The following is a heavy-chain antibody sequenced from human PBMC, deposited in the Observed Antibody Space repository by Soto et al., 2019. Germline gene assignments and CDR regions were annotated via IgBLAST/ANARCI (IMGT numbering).Heavy chain of an antibody. V-gene: IGHV3-23*01. D-gene: IGHD6-6*01. CDR1: GFTFSTYA. CDR3: AQNWYTGSSSASH. J-gene: IGHJ4*02. Sequence: VQLLESGGGLVQPGGSLRLSCAASGFTFSTYAMSWVRQAPGKGLEWVSAIRGTGGSKYYADSVKGRFTISRDNSKNKLYLQMDSARAEDTAVYYCAQNWYTGSSSASHWRQESLVSVSS. CDR2: IRGTGGSK.